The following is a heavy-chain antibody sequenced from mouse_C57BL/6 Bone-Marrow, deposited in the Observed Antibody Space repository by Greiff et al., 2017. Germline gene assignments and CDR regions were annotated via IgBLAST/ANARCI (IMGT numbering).Heavy chain of an antibody. CDR2: IHPNSGST. V-gene: IGHV1-64*01. CDR1: GYTFTSYW. Sequence: VQLQQPGAELVKPGASVKLSCKASGYTFTSYWMHWVKQRPGQGLEWIGMIHPNSGSTNYNEKFKSKATLTVDKSSSTAYMQLSSLTSEDSAVYDCANDYDGVWYFDVWGTGTTVTVSS. CDR3: ANDYDGVWYFDV. J-gene: IGHJ1*03. D-gene: IGHD2-4*01.